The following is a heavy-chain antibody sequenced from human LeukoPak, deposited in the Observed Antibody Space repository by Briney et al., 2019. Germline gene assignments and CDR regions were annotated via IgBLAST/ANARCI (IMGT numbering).Heavy chain of an antibody. CDR2: ISSSSSTI. Sequence: PGGSLRLSCAASGFTFSSYSMNWVRQAPGKGLEWVSYISSSSSTIYYADSVKGRFTISRDNAKNSLYLQMNSLRAEDTAVYYCARDGDVWGSYHLDYWGQGTLVTVSS. CDR3: ARDGDVWGSYHLDY. J-gene: IGHJ4*02. CDR1: GFTFSSYS. D-gene: IGHD3-16*02. V-gene: IGHV3-48*04.